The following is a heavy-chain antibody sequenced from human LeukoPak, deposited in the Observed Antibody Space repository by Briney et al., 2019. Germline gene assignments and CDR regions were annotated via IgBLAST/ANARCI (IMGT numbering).Heavy chain of an antibody. V-gene: IGHV3-21*06. CDR3: ARGTPTTRDFDS. CDR2: ISSSSSYI. J-gene: IGHJ4*02. CDR1: GFTFSSYG. Sequence: PGGSLRLSCAASGFTFSSYGMSWVRQAPGKGLEWVSSISSSSSYIYYADSLKGRFTISRDNAKNSLYLQMNSLRAEDTAVYYCARGTPTTRDFDSWGQGTLVTVSS. D-gene: IGHD4-11*01.